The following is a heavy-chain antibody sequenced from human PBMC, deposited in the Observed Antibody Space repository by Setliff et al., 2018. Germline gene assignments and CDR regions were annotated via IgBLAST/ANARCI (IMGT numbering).Heavy chain of an antibody. J-gene: IGHJ4*02. D-gene: IGHD6-25*01. Sequence: ASVKVSCKTSGYSFTSHYMHWVRQAPGQGLEWMGIINPGGLTSSSTQKFEGRVAMTRDTSTSTVYMELNSLASDDTAVYYCARAGLAAAGRKGVFDHWGQGTLVTVSS. CDR3: ARAGLAAAGRKGVFDH. V-gene: IGHV1-46*01. CDR1: GYSFTSHY. CDR2: INPGGLTS.